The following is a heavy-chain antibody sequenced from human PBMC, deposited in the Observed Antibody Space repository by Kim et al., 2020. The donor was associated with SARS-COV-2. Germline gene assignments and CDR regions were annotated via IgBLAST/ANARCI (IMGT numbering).Heavy chain of an antibody. CDR3: ARDYTADCSSTSCRPYYYYYGMDV. V-gene: IGHV3-33*01. D-gene: IGHD2-2*01. CDR2: IWYDGSNK. Sequence: GGSLRLSCAASGFTFSSYGMHWVRQAPGKGLEWVAVIWYDGSNKYYADSVKGRFTISRDNSKNTLYLQMNSLRAEDTAVYYCARDYTADCSSTSCRPYYYYYGMDVWGQGTTVTVSS. J-gene: IGHJ6*02. CDR1: GFTFSSYG.